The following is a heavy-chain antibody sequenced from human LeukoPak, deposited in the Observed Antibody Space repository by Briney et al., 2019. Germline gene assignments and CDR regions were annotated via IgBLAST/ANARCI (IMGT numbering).Heavy chain of an antibody. CDR2: INSDGSSI. CDR1: GFTFSGIW. Sequence: GGSLRPSCEASGFTFSGIWMHWVRQAPGKGLVWVSRINSDGSSISYADSVKGRFTISRDNAKNTLYLQMNSLRAEDTAVYYCTRGAAAGAFDIWGQGTMVTVSS. V-gene: IGHV3-74*01. J-gene: IGHJ3*02. CDR3: TRGAAAGAFDI. D-gene: IGHD6-25*01.